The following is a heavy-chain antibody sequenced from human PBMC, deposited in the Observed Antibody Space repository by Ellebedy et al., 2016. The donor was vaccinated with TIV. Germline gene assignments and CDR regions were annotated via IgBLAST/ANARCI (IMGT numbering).Heavy chain of an antibody. V-gene: IGHV3-23*01. CDR2: AGGSDGGT. CDR1: GFTFSIHA. J-gene: IGHJ1*01. D-gene: IGHD2-2*01. Sequence: GESLKISCAASGFTFSIHAMGWVCQAPGQWLEWVSSAGGSDGGTFYADSVRGRFTIARDNAKNTLYLQMNSLRAEDTAVYYCAKRGDCSANSCLLRDWGQGTLVTVSS. CDR3: AKRGDCSANSCLLRD.